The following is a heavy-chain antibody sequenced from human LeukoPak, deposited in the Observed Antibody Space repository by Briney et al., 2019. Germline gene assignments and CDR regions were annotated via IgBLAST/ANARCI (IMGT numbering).Heavy chain of an antibody. CDR2: ISAYNGNT. Sequence: ASVKVSCKASGYTFTSYGVSWVRQAPGQGLEWMGWISAYNGNTNYAQKLQGRVTMTTDTSTSTAYMELRSLRSDDTAVYYCARQGRSSSWYRPKDYWGQGTLVTVSS. D-gene: IGHD6-13*01. CDR3: ARQGRSSSWYRPKDY. V-gene: IGHV1-18*01. CDR1: GYTFTSYG. J-gene: IGHJ4*02.